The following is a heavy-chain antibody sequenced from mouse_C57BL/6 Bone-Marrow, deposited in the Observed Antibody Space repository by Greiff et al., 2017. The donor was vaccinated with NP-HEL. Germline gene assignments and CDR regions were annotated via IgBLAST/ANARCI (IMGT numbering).Heavy chain of an antibody. CDR2: IWGVGST. CDR1: GFSLTSYG. D-gene: IGHD3-2*02. CDR3: ASKHSSGYAWFAY. V-gene: IGHV2-6*01. J-gene: IGHJ3*01. Sequence: QVQLQQSGPGLVAPSQSLSITCTVSGFSLTSYGVDWVRQSPGKGLEWLGVIWGVGSTNYNSALKSRLSISKDNSKSQVFLKMNSLQTDDTAMYYCASKHSSGYAWFAYWGQGTLVTVSA.